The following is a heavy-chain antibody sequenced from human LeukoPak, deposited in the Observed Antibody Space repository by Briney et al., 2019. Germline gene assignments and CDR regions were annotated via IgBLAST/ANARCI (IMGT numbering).Heavy chain of an antibody. Sequence: SETLSLTCAVYGGSFSGYYWSWIRQPPGKGLEWIGEINHSGSTNYNPPLKSRVTISVDTSKNQFSLKLSSVTAADTAVYYCARGHPYDFWSGYSLWGQGTLVTVSS. CDR1: GGSFSGYY. V-gene: IGHV4-34*01. CDR3: ARGHPYDFWSGYSL. CDR2: INHSGST. J-gene: IGHJ4*02. D-gene: IGHD3-3*01.